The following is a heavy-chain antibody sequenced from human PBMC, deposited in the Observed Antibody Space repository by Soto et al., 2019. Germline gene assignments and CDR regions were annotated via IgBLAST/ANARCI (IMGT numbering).Heavy chain of an antibody. CDR2: INAGNGNT. V-gene: IGHV1-3*01. Sequence: ASVKVSCKASGFTFTSYAIHWVRQAPGQRLEWMGWINAGNGNTKYSQKFQGRVTITRDTSASTTYMELSSLRSEDTAVYYCARGGGWYVWFDSWGQGTLVTVSS. CDR3: ARGGGWYVWFDS. CDR1: GFTFTSYA. J-gene: IGHJ5*01. D-gene: IGHD6-19*01.